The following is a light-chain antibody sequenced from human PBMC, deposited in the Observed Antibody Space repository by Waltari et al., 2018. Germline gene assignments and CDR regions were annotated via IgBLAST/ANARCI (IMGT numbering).Light chain of an antibody. CDR2: RND. CDR3: AAWDDSLTVR. Sequence: QSVLTQPPSASGTPGPRVTISCSGSSSNIGSSFVCWYQHLPGTAPNLLIDRNDQRPSGVPDRFSGSRSGTSASLAISGLRSEDEADYYCAAWDDSLTVRFGGGTKLTVL. J-gene: IGLJ3*02. CDR1: SSNIGSSF. V-gene: IGLV1-47*01.